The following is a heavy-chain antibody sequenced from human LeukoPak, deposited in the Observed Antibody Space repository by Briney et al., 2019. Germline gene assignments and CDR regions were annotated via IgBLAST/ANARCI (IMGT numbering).Heavy chain of an antibody. V-gene: IGHV4-39*01. CDR1: GGSISSSSYY. CDR2: IYYSGST. J-gene: IGHJ5*02. Sequence: SEALSLTCTVSGGSISSSSYYWGWIRQPPGKGLEWIGSIYYSGSTYYNPSLKSRVTISVDTSKNQFSLKLSSVTAADTAVYYCARHGEYDFWSGCYGWFDPWGQGTLVTVSS. CDR3: ARHGEYDFWSGCYGWFDP. D-gene: IGHD3-3*01.